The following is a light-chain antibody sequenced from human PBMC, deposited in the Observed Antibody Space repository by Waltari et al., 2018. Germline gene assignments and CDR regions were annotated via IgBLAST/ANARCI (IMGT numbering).Light chain of an antibody. CDR1: QSVSSN. CDR3: QQYNNWPPYS. J-gene: IGKJ2*03. Sequence: EIVMTQSQATLSVSPGERATLPCRASQSVSSNLAWYQQKPGQAPRLLIYGASPRATGIPARFSGSGSGTEFTLTISSLQSEDFAVYYCQQYNNWPPYSFGQGTKLEIK. CDR2: GAS. V-gene: IGKV3-15*01.